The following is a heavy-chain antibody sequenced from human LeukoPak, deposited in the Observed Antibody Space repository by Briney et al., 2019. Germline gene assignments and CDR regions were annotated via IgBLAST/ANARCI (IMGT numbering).Heavy chain of an antibody. CDR3: AKGSRRYCSGGSCTKYYYYGMDV. CDR1: GFTFSDHY. CDR2: TRNKANSYTT. J-gene: IGHJ6*02. Sequence: PGGSLRLSCAASGFTFSDHYMDWVRQAPGKGLEWVGRTRNKANSYTTEYAASVKGRFTISRDDSKNSLYLQMNSLKTEDTAVYYCAKGSRRYCSGGSCTKYYYYGMDVWGQGTTVTASS. D-gene: IGHD2-15*01. V-gene: IGHV3-72*01.